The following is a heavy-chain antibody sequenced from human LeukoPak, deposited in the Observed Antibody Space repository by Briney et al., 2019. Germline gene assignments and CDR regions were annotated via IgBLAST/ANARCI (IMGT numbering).Heavy chain of an antibody. CDR3: ARERSSIAARPLDY. J-gene: IGHJ4*02. V-gene: IGHV1-46*01. CDR1: GYTFTSYY. CDR2: INPSGGST. Sequence: ASVKVSCKASGYTFTSYYMQWVRQAPGQGLEWMGIINPSGGSTSYAQKFQGRVNMTRDMSTSTVYMELSSLRSEDTAVYYCARERSSIAARPLDYWGQGTLVTVSS. D-gene: IGHD6-6*01.